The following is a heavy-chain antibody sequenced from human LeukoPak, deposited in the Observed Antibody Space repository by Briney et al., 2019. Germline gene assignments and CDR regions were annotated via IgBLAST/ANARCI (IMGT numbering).Heavy chain of an antibody. V-gene: IGHV3-9*01. D-gene: IGHD1-26*01. CDR3: AKQYSGSYYSPLYFDY. CDR1: GFTFDDYA. Sequence: GGSLGLSCAASGFTFDDYAMHWVRQAPGKGLEWVSSINWNSGSIGYADSVKGRFTISRDNAKNSLYLQMNSLRAEDTALYYCAKQYSGSYYSPLYFDYWGQGTLVTVSA. CDR2: INWNSGSI. J-gene: IGHJ4*02.